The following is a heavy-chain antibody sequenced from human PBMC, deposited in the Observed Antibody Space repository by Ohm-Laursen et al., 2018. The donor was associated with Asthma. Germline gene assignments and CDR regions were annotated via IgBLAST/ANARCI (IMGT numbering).Heavy chain of an antibody. CDR3: ARDSMYSSSSVYYFDY. D-gene: IGHD6-6*01. V-gene: IGHV7-4-1*02. Sequence: SSVKVSCKVSGYTFTSYAMNWVRQAPGQGLEWMGWINTNTGNPTYAQGFTGRFVFSLDTSVSTAYLQISSLKAEDTAVYYCARDSMYSSSSVYYFDYWGQGTLVTVSS. CDR2: INTNTGNP. J-gene: IGHJ4*02. CDR1: GYTFTSYA.